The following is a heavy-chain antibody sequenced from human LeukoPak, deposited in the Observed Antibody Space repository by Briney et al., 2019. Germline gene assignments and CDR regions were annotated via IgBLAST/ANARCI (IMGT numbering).Heavy chain of an antibody. J-gene: IGHJ4*02. D-gene: IGHD2-15*01. Sequence: TSETLSLTGTVSGGSISSSSYYWGWIRQPPGKGLEWIGSIYYSGSTYYNPSLKSRVTISVDTSKNQFSLKLSSVTAADTAVYYCARHGGLLRDDPPPNWGQGTLVTVSS. CDR3: ARHGGLLRDDPPPN. CDR2: IYYSGST. CDR1: GGSISSSSYY. V-gene: IGHV4-39*01.